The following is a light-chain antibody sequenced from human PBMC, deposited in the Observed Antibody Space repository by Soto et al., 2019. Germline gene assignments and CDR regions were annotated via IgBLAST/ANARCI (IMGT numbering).Light chain of an antibody. J-gene: IGLJ1*01. CDR1: STDVGGYNY. CDR2: EVS. CDR3: SSYGGRYNYV. V-gene: IGLV2-8*01. Sequence: QSVLTQPPSAAGSPGQSVTISCTGTSTDVGGYNYVSWYQQYPGKAPKLMIYEVSKRPSGVPDRFSGSKSGNTASLTVSGLQAEDGAYYYCSSYGGRYNYVFGTGTKVTVL.